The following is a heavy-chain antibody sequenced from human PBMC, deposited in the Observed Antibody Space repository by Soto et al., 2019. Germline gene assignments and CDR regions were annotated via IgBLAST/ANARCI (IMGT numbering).Heavy chain of an antibody. V-gene: IGHV4-4*02. CDR2: IYHSGST. CDR3: ARGGVIAVDVWRAGRWFDP. D-gene: IGHD6-19*01. J-gene: IGHJ5*02. CDR1: GGSISSSNW. Sequence: SETLSLTCAVSGGSISSSNWWSWVRQPPGKGLEWIGEIYHSGSTNYNPSLKSRVTISVDKSKNQFSLKLSSVTAADTAVYYCARGGVIAVDVWRAGRWFDPWGQGTLVTVSS.